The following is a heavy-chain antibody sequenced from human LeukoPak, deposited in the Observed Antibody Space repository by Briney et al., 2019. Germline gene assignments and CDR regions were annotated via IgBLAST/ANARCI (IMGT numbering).Heavy chain of an antibody. D-gene: IGHD3-10*01. CDR3: ARDRRPWLGSPRDAFDI. Sequence: PGGSLRLSCAASGFTFSSYSMNWVRQAPGKGLEWVSSISSSSSYIYYADSVKGRFTISRDNAKNSLYLQMNSLRAEDTAVYYCARDRRPWLGSPRDAFDIWGQGTMVTVSS. CDR2: ISSSSSYI. V-gene: IGHV3-21*01. J-gene: IGHJ3*02. CDR1: GFTFSSYS.